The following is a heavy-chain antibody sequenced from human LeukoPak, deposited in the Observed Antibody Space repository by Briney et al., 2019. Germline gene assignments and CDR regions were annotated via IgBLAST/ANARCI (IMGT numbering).Heavy chain of an antibody. CDR3: AKGPGRYGGNTGAVDY. J-gene: IGHJ4*02. CDR2: ISGSGGST. Sequence: PGGSLRLSCAASGFTFSSYAMSWVRQAPGKGLEWVSAISGSGGSTYYADSVKGRFTISRDNSKNTLYLQMNSLRAEDTAVYYCAKGPGRYGGNTGAVDYWGQGTLVTVSS. V-gene: IGHV3-23*01. D-gene: IGHD4-23*01. CDR1: GFTFSSYA.